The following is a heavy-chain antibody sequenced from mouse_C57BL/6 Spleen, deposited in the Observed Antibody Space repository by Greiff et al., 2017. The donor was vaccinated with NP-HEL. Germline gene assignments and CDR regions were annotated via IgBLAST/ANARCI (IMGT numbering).Heavy chain of an antibody. CDR3: TRGDNWDEGY. V-gene: IGHV1-15*01. D-gene: IGHD4-1*01. J-gene: IGHJ2*01. CDR1: GYTFTDYE. CDR2: IDPETGGT. Sequence: QVQLKESGAELVRPGASVTLSCKASGYTFTDYEMHWVKQTPVHGLEWIGAIDPETGGTAYNQKFNGKAILTADKSSSTAYMELRSLTSEDSAVYYCTRGDNWDEGYWGQGTTLTVSS.